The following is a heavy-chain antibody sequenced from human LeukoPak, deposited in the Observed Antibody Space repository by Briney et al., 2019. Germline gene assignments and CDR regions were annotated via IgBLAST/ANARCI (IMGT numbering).Heavy chain of an antibody. D-gene: IGHD6-13*01. CDR3: ARGVRGGLQWGSIAAAGTWEINWFDP. Sequence: SETLSLTCTVSGGSISSSSYYWGWIRQPPGKGLEWIGEINHSGSTNYNPSLKSRVTISVDTSKNQFSLKLSSVTAADTAVYYCARGVRGGLQWGSIAAAGTWEINWFDPWGQGTLVTVSS. CDR1: GGSISSSSYY. J-gene: IGHJ5*02. V-gene: IGHV4-39*07. CDR2: INHSGST.